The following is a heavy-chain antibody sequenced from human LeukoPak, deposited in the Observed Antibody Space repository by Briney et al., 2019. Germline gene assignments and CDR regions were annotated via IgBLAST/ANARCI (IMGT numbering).Heavy chain of an antibody. D-gene: IGHD6-19*01. V-gene: IGHV3-33*01. Sequence: GRSLRLSCAASGFTFSSYGMHWVRQAPGKGLEWVAVIWYDGSNKYYADSAKGRFTVSRDNSKNTLYLQMNSLRAEDTAVYYCARVNSGGMEGTFDYWGQGTLVTVSS. CDR2: IWYDGSNK. CDR3: ARVNSGGMEGTFDY. CDR1: GFTFSSYG. J-gene: IGHJ4*02.